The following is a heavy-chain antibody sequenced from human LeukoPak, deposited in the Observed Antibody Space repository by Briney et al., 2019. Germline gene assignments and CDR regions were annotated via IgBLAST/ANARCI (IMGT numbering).Heavy chain of an antibody. D-gene: IGHD6-19*01. Sequence: SVKVSCKASGGTFSSYAISWVRQTPGQGLEWMGRVIPILGIANYAQKFQGRVTITADKSTSTAYMELSSLRSEDTAVYYCARDDSSGYKGFDYWGQGTLVTVSS. J-gene: IGHJ4*02. CDR3: ARDDSSGYKGFDY. V-gene: IGHV1-69*04. CDR2: VIPILGIA. CDR1: GGTFSSYA.